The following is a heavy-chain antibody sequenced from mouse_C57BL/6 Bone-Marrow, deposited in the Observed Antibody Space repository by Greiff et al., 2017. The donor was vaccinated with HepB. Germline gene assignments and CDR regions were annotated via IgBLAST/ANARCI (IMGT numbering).Heavy chain of an antibody. CDR2: IYPRSGNT. CDR1: GYTFTSYG. D-gene: IGHD2-10*01. V-gene: IGHV1-81*01. Sequence: QVQLQQSGAELARPGASVKLSCKASGYTFTSYGISWVKQRPGQGLEWIGEIYPRSGNTYYNEKFKGKATLTADKSSSTAYMELRSLTSEDSAVYFCARAYYPRFAYWGQGTLVTVSA. J-gene: IGHJ3*01. CDR3: ARAYYPRFAY.